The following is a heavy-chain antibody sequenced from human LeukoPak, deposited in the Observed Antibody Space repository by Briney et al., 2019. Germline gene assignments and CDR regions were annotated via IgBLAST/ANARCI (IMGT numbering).Heavy chain of an antibody. CDR3: AREGTAGTNLNWFDP. Sequence: SETLSLTCTVPGGSISSYDWSWIRQPPGKGLEWIGYISYSGSTNFNPSLKSRVTISVDTSKNQFSLKLSSVTAADTAVYYCAREGTAGTNLNWFDPWGQGTLVTVSS. CDR2: ISYSGST. CDR1: GGSISSYD. D-gene: IGHD1-1*01. V-gene: IGHV4-59*01. J-gene: IGHJ5*02.